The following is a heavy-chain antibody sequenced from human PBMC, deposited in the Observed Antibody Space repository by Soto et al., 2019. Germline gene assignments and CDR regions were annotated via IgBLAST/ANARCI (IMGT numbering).Heavy chain of an antibody. J-gene: IGHJ2*01. Sequence: QVQLVQSGAEVKKPGSSVKVSCKASGGTFSSYAISWVRQAPGQGLEWMGGIIPIFGTANYAQKFQGRVTITADESTSTGYMELSSLRSEDTAVYYCAGALRTYCGGDCYSSSWYFDLWGRGTLVTVSS. CDR1: GGTFSSYA. CDR3: AGALRTYCGGDCYSSSWYFDL. V-gene: IGHV1-69*01. CDR2: IIPIFGTA. D-gene: IGHD2-21*02.